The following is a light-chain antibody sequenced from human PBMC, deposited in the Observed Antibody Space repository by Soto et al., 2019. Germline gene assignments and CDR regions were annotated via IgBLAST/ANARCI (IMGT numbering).Light chain of an antibody. V-gene: IGLV2-14*01. CDR1: SSDVGGHNY. J-gene: IGLJ2*01. CDR3: SSYTSSDTLV. CDR2: DVS. Sequence: QSALTQPASVSGSRGQSITISCTGTSSDVGGHNYVSWYQQYPGKAPKLMIYDVSNRPSGVSNRFSGSKSGNTASLTISGLQAEDEADYYCSSYTSSDTLVFGGGTKLTVL.